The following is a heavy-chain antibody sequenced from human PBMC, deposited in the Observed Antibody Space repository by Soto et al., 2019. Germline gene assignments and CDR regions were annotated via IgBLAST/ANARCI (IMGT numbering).Heavy chain of an antibody. V-gene: IGHV3-53*02. J-gene: IGHJ6*02. CDR1: GFTVSSNY. D-gene: IGHD3-10*01. CDR2: IYSGGST. CDR3: ARDKSGEVLGDDYGMDV. Sequence: EVQLVETGGGLIQPGGSLRLSCAASGFTVSSNYMSWVRQAPGKGLEWVSVIYSGGSTYYADSVKGRFTIARDNSKNTLYLQMNSLRAEDTAVYYWARDKSGEVLGDDYGMDVWGQGTTVTVSS.